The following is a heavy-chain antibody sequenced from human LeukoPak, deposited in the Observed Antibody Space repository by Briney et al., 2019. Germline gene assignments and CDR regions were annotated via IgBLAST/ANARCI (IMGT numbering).Heavy chain of an antibody. V-gene: IGHV4-38-2*02. CDR2: IYYSGST. CDR1: GYSISSGYY. CDR3: ARGGGDNSGYYHDY. D-gene: IGHD3-22*01. Sequence: SETLSLTCTVSGYSISSGYYWGWIRQPPGKGLEWIGSIYYSGSTYYNPSLKSRVTISVDTSKNQFSLKLSTVTAADTAVYYCARGGGDNSGYYHDYWGQGTLVTVSS. J-gene: IGHJ4*02.